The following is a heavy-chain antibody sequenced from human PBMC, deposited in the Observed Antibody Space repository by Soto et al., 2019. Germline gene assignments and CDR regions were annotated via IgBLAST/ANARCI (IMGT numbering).Heavy chain of an antibody. CDR3: AGISSASSGWLHDY. Sequence: ASVKVSCKASGCTFTCNSNDWVAQAPVRGLEWMGWNNVSNRNTKYAQQLQGRVTLTTDTSTSTAYMDLRSRRSDDTAVYYCAGISSASSGWLHDYGG. CDR2: NNVSNRNT. D-gene: IGHD6-19*01. J-gene: IGHJ4*01. V-gene: IGHV1-18*04. CDR1: GCTFTCNS.